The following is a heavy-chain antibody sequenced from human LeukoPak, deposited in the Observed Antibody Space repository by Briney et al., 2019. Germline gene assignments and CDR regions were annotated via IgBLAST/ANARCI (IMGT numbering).Heavy chain of an antibody. CDR3: ARGGRWLHHTVDY. D-gene: IGHD5-24*01. CDR2: INHSGST. CDR1: GGSFSGYY. V-gene: IGHV4-34*01. J-gene: IGHJ4*02. Sequence: PSETLSLTCAVYGGSFSGYYWSWIRQPPGKGLEWIGEINHSGSTNYNPSLKSRVTISVDTSKNQFSLKLSSVTAADTAVYYCARGGRWLHHTVDYWGQGTLVTVPS.